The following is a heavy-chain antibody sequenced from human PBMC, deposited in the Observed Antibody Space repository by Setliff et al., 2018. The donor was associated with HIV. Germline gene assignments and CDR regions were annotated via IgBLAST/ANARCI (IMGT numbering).Heavy chain of an antibody. Sequence: PSETLSLTCTVSGGSFSSYHWSWIRHRAGKGLEWIGHIYASGSTKYNPSLESRVTMSVDTSRTQFSLKLRSVTAADTAVYYCARGPRPVDVDYYYMDVWGKGTTVTVSS. J-gene: IGHJ6*03. CDR2: IYASGST. CDR3: ARGPRPVDVDYYYMDV. V-gene: IGHV4-4*07. CDR1: GGSFSSYH.